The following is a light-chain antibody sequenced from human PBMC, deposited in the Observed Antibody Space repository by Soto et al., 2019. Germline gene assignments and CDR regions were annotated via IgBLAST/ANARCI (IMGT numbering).Light chain of an antibody. V-gene: IGKV3D-15*01. J-gene: IGKJ4*01. CDR3: QQYNNWVT. CDR1: QSVGSN. Sequence: EIVMTQSPDTLSVSPGERATLSCRASQSVGSNLAWYQQKPGQAPRLLIYGASTRATGIPARFSGSGSGTDFTLTIGSLQSEDFAVYYCQQYNNWVTFGGGTKVEIK. CDR2: GAS.